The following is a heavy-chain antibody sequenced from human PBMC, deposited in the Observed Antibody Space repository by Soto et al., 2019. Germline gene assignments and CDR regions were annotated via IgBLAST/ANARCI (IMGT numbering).Heavy chain of an antibody. J-gene: IGHJ5*02. CDR3: ARDPHEYWTSYWFDP. Sequence: DSVKVSCKASGYNFNIYGINWVRQAPGQGLELMGWISAYDGKTTYAEKFQGRVTMTTDASTSTAYMELRSPRSDDTAVYYCARDPHEYWTSYWFDPWGQGTLVTVSS. D-gene: IGHD3-3*01. V-gene: IGHV1-18*01. CDR1: GYNFNIYG. CDR2: ISAYDGKT.